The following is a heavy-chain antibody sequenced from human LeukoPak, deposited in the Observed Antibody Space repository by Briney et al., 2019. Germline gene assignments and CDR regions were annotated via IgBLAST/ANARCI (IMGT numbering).Heavy chain of an antibody. Sequence: GTSLRLSCATSGFTFTCCGMHWVRQASGKRLEWVAAISSSDGNSKYYADSVKGRFTISRDNSKNTVYLQMNSLRADDTAVYYCAKWSGNRPLYYFDYWGQGTLVTVSS. V-gene: IGHV3-30*18. J-gene: IGHJ4*02. CDR2: ISSSDGNSK. CDR1: GFTFTCCG. CDR3: AKWSGNRPLYYFDY. D-gene: IGHD3-3*01.